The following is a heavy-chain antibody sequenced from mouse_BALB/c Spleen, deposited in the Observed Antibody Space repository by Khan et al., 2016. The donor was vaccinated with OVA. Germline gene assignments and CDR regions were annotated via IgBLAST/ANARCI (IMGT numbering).Heavy chain of an antibody. J-gene: IGHJ2*01. Sequence: IQLVQSGPELVKPGASVKMSCKASGYTFTNYVLYWVKQKPGQGLEWIGYINPYNGGTKYNEKFKGKATLASDKSSITAYMELSSLTSEDSAVYYCARGNWQSYYFDYWGQGTTLTLSS. CDR3: ARGNWQSYYFDY. CDR2: INPYNGGT. D-gene: IGHD4-1*01. V-gene: IGHV1S136*01. CDR1: GYTFTNYV.